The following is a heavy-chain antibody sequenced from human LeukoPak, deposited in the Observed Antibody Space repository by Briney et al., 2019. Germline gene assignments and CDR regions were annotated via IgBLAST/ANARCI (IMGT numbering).Heavy chain of an antibody. CDR1: GFTFSSYG. CDR2: ISYDGSNK. J-gene: IGHJ4*02. D-gene: IGHD3-22*01. CDR3: ARGSVTMIVVVHFDY. Sequence: GGSLRLSCAASGFTFSSYGMHWVRQAPGKGLEWVAVISYDGSNKYYADSVKGRFTISRDNSKNTLYLQMNSLRTEDTAVYYCARGSVTMIVVVHFDYWGQGTLVTVSS. V-gene: IGHV3-30*12.